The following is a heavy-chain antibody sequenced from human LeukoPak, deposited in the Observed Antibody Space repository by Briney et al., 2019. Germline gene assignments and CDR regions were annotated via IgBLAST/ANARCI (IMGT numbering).Heavy chain of an antibody. D-gene: IGHD5-24*01. CDR3: ARGAGRDGYNFGY. CDR1: GYTFTGDY. Sequence: ASVKVSCKASGYTFTGDYMHWVRQAPGQGLEWMGWINPNSGGTSYAQKFQGRVTMTRDTSISTAYMELRRLRSDDTAVYYYARGAGRDGYNFGYWGQGTLVTVSS. V-gene: IGHV1-2*02. CDR2: INPNSGGT. J-gene: IGHJ4*02.